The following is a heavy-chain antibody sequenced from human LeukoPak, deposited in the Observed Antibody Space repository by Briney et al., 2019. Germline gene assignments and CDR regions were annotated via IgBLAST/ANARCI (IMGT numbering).Heavy chain of an antibody. D-gene: IGHD5-12*01. CDR2: IYVNGST. CDR1: GGSLNNFY. V-gene: IGHV4-4*07. J-gene: IGHJ5*02. CDR3: ARGYSGYDGLDP. Sequence: TSDTLSLTCTVSGGSLNNFYWSWIRQPAGKGLEWIGRIYVNGSTKYNSSLKSRVTMSVDTSKNQFSLKLSSVTAADTAVYYCARGYSGYDGLDPWGQGNQVTVSS.